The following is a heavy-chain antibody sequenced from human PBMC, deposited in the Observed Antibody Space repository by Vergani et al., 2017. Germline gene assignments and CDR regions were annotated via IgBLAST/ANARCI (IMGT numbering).Heavy chain of an antibody. CDR1: GGSISSYY. V-gene: IGHV4-59*01. CDR3: AREGSCSGGSCYSDY. CDR2: SYYSGST. Sequence: QVQLQESGPGLVKPSETLSLTCTVSGGSISSYYWSWIRQPPGKGLEWIGYSYYSGSTNYNPSLKSRVTISVDTSKNQFSLKLSSVTAADTAVYYCAREGSCSGGSCYSDYWGQGTLVTVSS. J-gene: IGHJ4*02. D-gene: IGHD2-15*01.